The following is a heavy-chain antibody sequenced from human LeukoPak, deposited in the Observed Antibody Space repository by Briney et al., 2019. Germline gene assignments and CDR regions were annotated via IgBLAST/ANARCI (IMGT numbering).Heavy chain of an antibody. D-gene: IGHD6-13*01. J-gene: IGHJ5*02. Sequence: PGGSLRLSCAASGFTFSSYWMSWVRQAPGKGLEWVANIKQDGSEKYYVDSVKGRFTISRDNAKNSLYLQMNSLRAEDTAVYYCARDSSSWYENWFDPWGQGTLVTVSS. CDR1: GFTFSSYW. CDR2: IKQDGSEK. CDR3: ARDSSSWYENWFDP. V-gene: IGHV3-7*01.